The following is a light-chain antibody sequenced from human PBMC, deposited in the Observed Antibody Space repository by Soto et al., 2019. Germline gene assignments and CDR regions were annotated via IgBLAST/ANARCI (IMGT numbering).Light chain of an antibody. J-gene: IGKJ4*01. CDR3: QLYDSSPLT. V-gene: IGKV3-20*01. CDR2: GAS. CDR1: QSVSSSF. Sequence: EIVLTQSPGTLSLSPGERATLSCRASQSVSSSFLAWYQQKPGQAPRLLIYGASSSATGIPDRFSGSGSGTDFTLTISRLDPEDFAVYYCQLYDSSPLTFGGGTKVEIK.